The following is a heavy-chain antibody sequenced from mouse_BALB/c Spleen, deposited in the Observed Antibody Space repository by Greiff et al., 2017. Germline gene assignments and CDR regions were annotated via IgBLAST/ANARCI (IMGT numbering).Heavy chain of an antibody. CDR1: GFTFSDYY. V-gene: IGHV5-4*02. Sequence: EVKLMESGGGLVKPGGSLKLSCAASGFTFSDYYMYWVRQTPEKRLEWVATISDGGSYTYYPDSVKGRFTISRDNAKNNLYLQMSSLKSENTAMYYCANCDGSSAFAYWGQGTLVTVSA. CDR2: ISDGGSYT. D-gene: IGHD1-1*01. CDR3: ANCDGSSAFAY. J-gene: IGHJ3*01.